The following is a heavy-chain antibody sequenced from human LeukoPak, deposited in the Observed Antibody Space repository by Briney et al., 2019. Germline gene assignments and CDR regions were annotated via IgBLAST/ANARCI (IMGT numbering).Heavy chain of an antibody. V-gene: IGHV3-33*01. CDR1: GFTFSSYG. J-gene: IGHJ3*02. Sequence: GTSLRLSCAASGFTFSSYGMCWVRQAPGKGLEWVAVIWYDGSNKYYADSVKGRFTISRDNSKNMLYLQMNSLRAEDTAMYYCARGEYDDAFDIWGQGTMVTVSS. CDR2: IWYDGSNK. CDR3: ARGEYDDAFDI. D-gene: IGHD3-10*01.